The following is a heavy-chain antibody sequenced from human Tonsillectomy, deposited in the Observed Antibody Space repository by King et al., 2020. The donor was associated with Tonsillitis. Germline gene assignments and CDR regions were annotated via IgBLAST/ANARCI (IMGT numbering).Heavy chain of an antibody. V-gene: IGHV3-48*02. Sequence: VQLVESGGGLVQPGGPLNPPFEPLGSTSRAITLTWARQPPGKGLEGFHNFVSSSRTINYADSVKGRFTISRDNAKNSLYLQMNSLRDADTAVYYCARDRVVISGEMLDYWGQGTLVTVSS. CDR1: GSTSRAIT. D-gene: IGHD3-3*01. CDR2: FVSSSRTI. CDR3: ARDRVVISGEMLDY. J-gene: IGHJ4*02.